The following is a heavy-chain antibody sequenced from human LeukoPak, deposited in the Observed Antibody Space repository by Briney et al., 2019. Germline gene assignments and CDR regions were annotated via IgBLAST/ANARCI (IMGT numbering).Heavy chain of an antibody. CDR3: GGGYCSSTSCPRDAFDI. Sequence: PGESLKISFKGSGCGFTSYWIGWVRPMPGKGLEWMGIIYPGDSDTRYSPSFQGQVTISADTSISTAYLQWSSLKASDTAMYYCGGGYCSSTSCPRDAFDIWGQGTMVTVSS. CDR1: GCGFTSYW. D-gene: IGHD2-2*01. J-gene: IGHJ3*02. V-gene: IGHV5-51*01. CDR2: IYPGDSDT.